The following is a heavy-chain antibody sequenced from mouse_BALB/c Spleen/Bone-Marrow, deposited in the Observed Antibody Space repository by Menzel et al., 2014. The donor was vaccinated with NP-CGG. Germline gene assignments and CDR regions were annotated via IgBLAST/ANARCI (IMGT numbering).Heavy chain of an antibody. CDR3: ARNYDGAMDY. V-gene: IGHV7-3*02. D-gene: IGHD2-12*01. Sequence: EVHLVESGGGLVQPGGSLILSCAPSGFTFTDYYMSWVRQPPGKALEWLGFIRNEANGYTTEYSASVKGRFTISRDNSQSILYLQMNTLRAEDSATYYCARNYDGAMDYWGQGTSVTVSS. CDR2: IRNEANGYTT. J-gene: IGHJ4*01. CDR1: GFTFTDYY.